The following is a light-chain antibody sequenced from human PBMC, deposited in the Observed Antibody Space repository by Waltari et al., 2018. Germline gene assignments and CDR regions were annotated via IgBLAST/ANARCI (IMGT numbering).Light chain of an antibody. CDR3: ASQSGNNVVM. J-gene: IGLJ3*02. CDR2: DGS. CDR1: SGDVGGDVS. V-gene: IGLV2-14*03. Sequence: QSALTQPASVSGSPGQSSSIPCIGSSGDVGGDVSVSWYQDHPGQAPKVIIYDGSSRPSGVSDRFSGSKFGDTASLTISDLQPEDEATYYCASQSGNNVVMFGGGTKLTVL.